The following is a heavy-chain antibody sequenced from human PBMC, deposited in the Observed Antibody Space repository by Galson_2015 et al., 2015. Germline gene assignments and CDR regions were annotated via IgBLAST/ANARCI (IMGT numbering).Heavy chain of an antibody. Sequence: SLRLSCATSAVSFANFWMTWVRQAPWKGLEWVGRIKSRHDGETTDYAAPVKGRFIISRDDSKKTLYLQMNSLQSEDTAVYYCVTNRPYSYGALDSWGQGTLVTVSS. V-gene: IGHV3-15*01. J-gene: IGHJ4*02. CDR2: IKSRHDGETT. D-gene: IGHD5-18*01. CDR3: VTNRPYSYGALDS. CDR1: AVSFANFW.